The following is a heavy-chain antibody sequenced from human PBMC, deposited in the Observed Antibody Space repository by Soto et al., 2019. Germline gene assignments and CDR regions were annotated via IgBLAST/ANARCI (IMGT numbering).Heavy chain of an antibody. CDR2: ISSSGYI. CDR3: ARDCSGGSCYPGMDV. V-gene: IGHV3-21*01. J-gene: IGHJ6*02. D-gene: IGHD2-15*01. CDR1: GFNFNSYT. Sequence: VGSLRLSCAASGFNFNSYTINWVRQALGKRLEWLSSISSSGYIFSTDSVRGRFTISRDNAKNSVYLQINSLRAEDTAVYFCARDCSGGSCYPGMDVWGQGTTVTVSS.